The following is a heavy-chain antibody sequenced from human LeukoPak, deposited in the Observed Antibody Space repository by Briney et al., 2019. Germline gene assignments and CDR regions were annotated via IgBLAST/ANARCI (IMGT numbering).Heavy chain of an antibody. J-gene: IGHJ6*03. V-gene: IGHV1-8*03. CDR2: MNPNSGNT. Sequence: RASVKVSCKASGYTFTSYDINWVRQATGQGLEWMGWMNPNSGNTGYAQKFQGRVTITRNTSISTAYMELSSLRSEDTAVYYCARVVYYYYYMDVWGKGTTVTVSS. CDR3: ARVVYYYYYMDV. CDR1: GYTFTSYD.